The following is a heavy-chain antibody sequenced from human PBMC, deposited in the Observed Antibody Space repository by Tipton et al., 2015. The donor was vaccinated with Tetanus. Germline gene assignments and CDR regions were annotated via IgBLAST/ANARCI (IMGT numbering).Heavy chain of an antibody. Sequence: LRLSCTVSGASIGSISYYWSWIRQPPGKDPEWIGYIYQTGTTYYNPSLKGRVTISMDRSNTQFSLRLDSLTAADTAVYYCARAAGFLGLTHDFWGRGTLVSVSS. CDR3: ARAAGFLGLTHDF. J-gene: IGHJ4*02. CDR1: GASIGSISYY. D-gene: IGHD2/OR15-2a*01. CDR2: IYQTGTT. V-gene: IGHV4-30-4*01.